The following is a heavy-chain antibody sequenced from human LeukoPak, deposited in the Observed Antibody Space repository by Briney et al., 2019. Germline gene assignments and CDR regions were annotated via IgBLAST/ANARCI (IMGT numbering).Heavy chain of an antibody. CDR2: INSDGDGT. Sequence: GGSLRLSCAASGFTFTNYAMHWVCQARGKGLEFVAAINSDGDGTYYGNSVKGRFTISRDTSKNTLFLQMDSLRPDDTSVYYCARDKRNSNGWYATFDYWGQGTLVTVSS. CDR3: ARDKRNSNGWYATFDY. V-gene: IGHV3-64*01. J-gene: IGHJ4*02. D-gene: IGHD6-19*01. CDR1: GFTFTNYA.